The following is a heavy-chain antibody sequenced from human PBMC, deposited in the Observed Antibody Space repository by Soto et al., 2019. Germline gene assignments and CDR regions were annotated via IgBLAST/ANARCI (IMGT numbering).Heavy chain of an antibody. CDR2: INPSGGST. D-gene: IGHD6-13*01. J-gene: IGHJ4*02. CDR3: ARDQGRVAIAAAIHRFDY. V-gene: IGHV1-46*01. Sequence: ASAKVSCEACGYSFTSCYRHWVRQAPEQGLEWMGIINPSGGSTSYAQKFQGRVTMTRDTSTSTVYMELSSLRSEDTAVYYCARDQGRVAIAAAIHRFDYWGQGTLVTVSS. CDR1: GYSFTSCY.